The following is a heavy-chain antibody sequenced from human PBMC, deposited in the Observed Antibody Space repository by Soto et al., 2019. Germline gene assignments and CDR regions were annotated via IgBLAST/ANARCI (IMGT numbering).Heavy chain of an antibody. Sequence: EVQLVESGGGLVQPGGSLRLSCAASGFTFSSYSMNWVRQAPGKGLEWLSYISSSISTMHYADSVKGRFTISRDNAKNSRYLQINSLRDEDTAVYYCAREVRDTAVADFDYWGQGTPVTVSS. CDR1: GFTFSSYS. CDR3: AREVRDTAVADFDY. V-gene: IGHV3-48*02. CDR2: ISSSISTM. J-gene: IGHJ4*02. D-gene: IGHD5-18*01.